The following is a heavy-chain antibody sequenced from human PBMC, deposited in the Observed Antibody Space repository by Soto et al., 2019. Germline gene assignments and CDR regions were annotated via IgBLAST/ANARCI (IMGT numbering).Heavy chain of an antibody. CDR1: GFTFNPYA. CDR2: IRGSGAGT. Sequence: EVQLLESGGGLAQPGGSLRLSCAASGFTFNPYAMNWVRQAPGKGLEWVSTIRGSGAGTYYADSVKGRFTISRDNSKNTHYLQMNSLRAEDTAVYFCAKGFGISWQYYFDYWGQGTLVTVSS. J-gene: IGHJ4*02. V-gene: IGHV3-23*01. CDR3: AKGFGISWQYYFDY. D-gene: IGHD6-13*01.